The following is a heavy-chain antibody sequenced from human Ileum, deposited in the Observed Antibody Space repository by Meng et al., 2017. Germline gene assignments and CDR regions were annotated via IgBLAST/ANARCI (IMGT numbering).Heavy chain of an antibody. J-gene: IGHJ4*02. V-gene: IGHV4-34*01. CDR3: VASKWSSNF. CDR2: ISQTGHI. D-gene: IGHD2-15*01. Sequence: QVQLQQWGACLLKPSEPLSLTCAVYGVSFSYFYWTWVRQPPGKGLEWIGEISQTGHIHYNPSLGGRVTMSVDTSKSQFSLKLISVTAADAGVYFCVASKWSSNFWGQGSLVTVSS. CDR1: GVSFSYFY.